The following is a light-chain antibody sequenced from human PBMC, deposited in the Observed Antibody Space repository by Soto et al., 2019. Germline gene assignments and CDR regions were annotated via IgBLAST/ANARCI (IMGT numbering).Light chain of an antibody. J-gene: IGLJ1*01. Sequence: QSVLTQPRSVSGSPGQSVTISCTGTSSDVGGYDYVSWYQHHPGKAPKLIIYDVTRRPSGIPDRFSGSKSGNTASLTISGLQADDEADYHCCPYADTYFNVFGSGTKVTVL. CDR1: SSDVGGYDY. V-gene: IGLV2-11*01. CDR2: DVT. CDR3: CPYADTYFNV.